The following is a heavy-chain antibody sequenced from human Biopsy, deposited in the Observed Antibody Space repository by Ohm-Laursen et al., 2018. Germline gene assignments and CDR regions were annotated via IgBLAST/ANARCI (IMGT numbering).Heavy chain of an antibody. Sequence: GTLSLTCAVIGGSISRSSYYWDWIRQPPGKGLEWIGSIYYSGSTYYTPSLKSRVTISADRSKNQFSLKLTSLTAADTAMYYCARQEFATSPLDYWGQGSLVTVSS. CDR3: ARQEFATSPLDY. J-gene: IGHJ4*02. D-gene: IGHD3-10*01. CDR2: IYYSGST. CDR1: GGSISRSSYY. V-gene: IGHV4-39*01.